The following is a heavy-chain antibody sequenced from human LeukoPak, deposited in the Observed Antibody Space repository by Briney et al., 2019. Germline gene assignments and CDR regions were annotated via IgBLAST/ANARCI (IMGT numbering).Heavy chain of an antibody. CDR2: ISYDGSNK. D-gene: IGHD2-15*01. CDR3: AIYCSGGSCPVDS. V-gene: IGHV3-30-3*01. J-gene: IGHJ4*02. Sequence: PGRSLRLSCAASGFTFSSYAMHWVRQAPGKGLEWVAAISYDGSNKYYADSVTGRFTIPRDNSKNTLYLQMNSLRTEDTALYYCAIYCSGGSCPVDSWGQGTLVTVSS. CDR1: GFTFSSYA.